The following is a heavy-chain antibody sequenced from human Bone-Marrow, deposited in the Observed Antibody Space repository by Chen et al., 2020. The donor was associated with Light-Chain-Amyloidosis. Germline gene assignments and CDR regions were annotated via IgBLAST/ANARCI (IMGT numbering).Heavy chain of an antibody. D-gene: IGHD2-15*01. Sequence: QLQLQESGPGLVRPSEPLSLTCTVSGDSIDNYFYYLGWIRQAPGKGLEWLGTIYTSGSTYYNPSLKSRVAMSVDTSKKQFSLILNSVTAADTAMYYCARPATPIGRIWFDPWGQGILVTVSS. CDR3: ARPATPIGRIWFDP. V-gene: IGHV4-39*01. CDR1: GDSIDNYFYY. J-gene: IGHJ5*02. CDR2: IYTSGST.